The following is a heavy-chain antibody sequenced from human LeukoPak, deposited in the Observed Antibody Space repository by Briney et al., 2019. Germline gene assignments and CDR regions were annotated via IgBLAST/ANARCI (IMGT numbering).Heavy chain of an antibody. V-gene: IGHV3-11*05. CDR2: ISSSSSYT. Sequence: GGSLRLSCAASGFTFSSYAMSWVRQAPGKGLEWVSYISSSSSYTNYADSVKGRFTISRDNAKNSLYLQMNSLRAEDTAVYYCARDWPHDSSGYWVDYWGQGTLVTVSS. D-gene: IGHD3-22*01. CDR3: ARDWPHDSSGYWVDY. J-gene: IGHJ4*02. CDR1: GFTFSSYA.